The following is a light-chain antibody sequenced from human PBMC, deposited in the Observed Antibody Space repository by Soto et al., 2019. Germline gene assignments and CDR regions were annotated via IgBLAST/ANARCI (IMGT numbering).Light chain of an antibody. CDR1: QSFSAW. CDR3: LQYNSYPVT. CDR2: KTS. Sequence: IQMTQTPSTLSASVGDSVTITCRASQSFSAWLAWYQQKPGKAPNLLIFKTSILQSGVPSRFSGSGSGSEFTLTISGLQPADFATYYCLQYNSYPVTFGQGTKLEI. J-gene: IGKJ2*01. V-gene: IGKV1-5*03.